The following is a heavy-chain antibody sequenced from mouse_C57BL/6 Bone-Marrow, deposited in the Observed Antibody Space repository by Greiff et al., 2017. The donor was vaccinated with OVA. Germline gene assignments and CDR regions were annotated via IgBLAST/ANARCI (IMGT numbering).Heavy chain of an antibody. CDR3: HYYSNPFAY. CDR2: ISYDGSN. V-gene: IGHV3-6*01. CDR1: GYSITSGYY. Sequence: EVQLQESGPGLVKPSQSLSLTCSVTGYSITSGYYWNWIRQFPGNKLEWMGYISYDGSNNYNPSLKNRISITRDTSKNQFFLKLNSVTTEDTATYYCHYYSNPFAYWGQGTLVTVSA. D-gene: IGHD2-5*01. J-gene: IGHJ3*01.